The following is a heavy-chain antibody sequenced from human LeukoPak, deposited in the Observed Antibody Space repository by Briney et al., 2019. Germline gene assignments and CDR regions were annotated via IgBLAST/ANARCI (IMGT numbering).Heavy chain of an antibody. Sequence: PGGSLRLSCAASGFTFSSYGMHWVRQAPGKGLEWVAVIRYDGSNKYYADSVKGRFTISRDNSKNTLYLQMNSLRAEDTAVYYCARVRNYDFWSGRPYYYYGMDVWGQGTTVTVSS. D-gene: IGHD3-3*01. CDR3: ARVRNYDFWSGRPYYYYGMDV. CDR1: GFTFSSYG. V-gene: IGHV3-33*01. J-gene: IGHJ6*02. CDR2: IRYDGSNK.